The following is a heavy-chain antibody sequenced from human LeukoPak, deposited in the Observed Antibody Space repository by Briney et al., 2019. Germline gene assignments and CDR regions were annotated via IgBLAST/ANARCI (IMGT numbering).Heavy chain of an antibody. CDR2: ISWNSGSI. CDR1: GFTFDDYA. J-gene: IGHJ4*02. V-gene: IGHV3-9*01. D-gene: IGHD6-19*01. Sequence: GGSLRLSCAASGFTFDDYAMHWVRQAPGKGLEWVSGISWNSGSIGYADSVKGRFTISRDNSKNTLYLQMNSLRAEDTAVYYCAKDGDSSGWFDYWGQGTLVTVSS. CDR3: AKDGDSSGWFDY.